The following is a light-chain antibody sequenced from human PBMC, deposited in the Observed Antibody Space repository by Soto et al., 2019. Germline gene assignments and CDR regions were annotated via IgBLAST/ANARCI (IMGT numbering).Light chain of an antibody. CDR3: QQLNSYPPVT. CDR2: AAS. CDR1: QGISSY. Sequence: DIQLTQSPSFLSGSVGDRVTITCRASQGISSYLAWYQQKPEKAPKLLIYAASTLQSGVPSRFSGSGSGTEFTLTISSLQPEDFATYYCQQLNSYPPVTFGPGTKVDIK. J-gene: IGKJ3*01. V-gene: IGKV1-9*01.